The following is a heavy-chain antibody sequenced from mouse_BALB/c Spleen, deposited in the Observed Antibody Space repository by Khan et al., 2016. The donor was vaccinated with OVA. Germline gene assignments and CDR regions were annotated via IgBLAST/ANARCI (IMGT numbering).Heavy chain of an antibody. V-gene: IGHV5-4*02. CDR1: GFTFSDYY. CDR3: AREWGLYRYAWFAY. CDR2: ISDGGSYT. J-gene: IGHJ3*01. D-gene: IGHD2-14*01. Sequence: EVELVESGGGLVKPGGSLKLSCAASGFTFSDYYMYWVRQTPEKRLEWVATISDGGSYTYYPDSVQGRFTISRDNAQNNLYLQMNSLKSEDTAMYYCAREWGLYRYAWFAYWGQGTLVTVSA.